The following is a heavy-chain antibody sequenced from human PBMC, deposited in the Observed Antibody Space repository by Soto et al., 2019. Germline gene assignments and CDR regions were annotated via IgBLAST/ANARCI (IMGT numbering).Heavy chain of an antibody. Sequence: QLQLQESGPGLVKPSETLSLTCTVSGGSISSSSYYWGWIRQPPGKGLEWIGSIYYSGSTYYNPSLKSRVTISVDTSKNQSSLKLSSVTAADTAVYYWARQGGAVDEDAFDIWGQGTMVTVSS. V-gene: IGHV4-39*01. CDR1: GGSISSSSYY. CDR2: IYYSGST. CDR3: ARQGGAVDEDAFDI. D-gene: IGHD6-19*01. J-gene: IGHJ3*02.